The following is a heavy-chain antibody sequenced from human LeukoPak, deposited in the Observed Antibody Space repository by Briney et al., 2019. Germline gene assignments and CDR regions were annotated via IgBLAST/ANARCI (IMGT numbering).Heavy chain of an antibody. V-gene: IGHV1-46*01. J-gene: IGHJ4*02. D-gene: IGHD2-15*01. Sequence: ASVKVSCKASGYTFTSYYMYWVRQAPGQGLEWMGVINPSGGSTTYPQKFQGRVTMTTDMSTNTLYMELSSLRSEDTAVYFCAREGFCSGSICYSFDYWGQGTLVTVSS. CDR1: GYTFTSYY. CDR2: INPSGGST. CDR3: AREGFCSGSICYSFDY.